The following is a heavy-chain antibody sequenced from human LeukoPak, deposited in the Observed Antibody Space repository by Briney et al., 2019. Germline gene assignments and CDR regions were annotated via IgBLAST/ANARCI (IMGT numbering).Heavy chain of an antibody. Sequence: GRSLRLSCAASGFIFSNYGMHWVRQAPGKGLEWVAVIWYDGSNKYYADSVKGRFTISRDNSKNTLYLQMNSLRAEDTALYYCARGETGYDSSDYYFYYWGPGTLVTVSS. D-gene: IGHD3-22*01. CDR2: IWYDGSNK. CDR1: GFIFSNYG. J-gene: IGHJ4*03. V-gene: IGHV3-33*01. CDR3: ARGETGYDSSDYYFYY.